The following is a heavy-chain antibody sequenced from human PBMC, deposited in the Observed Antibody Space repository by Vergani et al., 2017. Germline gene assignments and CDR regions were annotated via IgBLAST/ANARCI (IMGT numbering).Heavy chain of an antibody. CDR1: GFTFSSYW. CDR3: ARDYNWNSSPYFDY. V-gene: IGHV3-7*01. CDR2: IKQDGSEK. Sequence: EVQLVESGGGLVQPGGSLRISCAASGFTFSSYWMSWVRQAPGKGLEWVANIKQDGSEKYYVDSVKGRFTISRDNAKNSLYLQMNSLRAEDTAVYYCARDYNWNSSPYFDYWGQGTLVTVSS. D-gene: IGHD1-1*01. J-gene: IGHJ4*02.